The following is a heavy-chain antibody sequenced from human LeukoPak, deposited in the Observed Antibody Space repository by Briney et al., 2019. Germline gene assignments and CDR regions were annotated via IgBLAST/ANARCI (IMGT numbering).Heavy chain of an antibody. CDR3: ARQDGTY. Sequence: GGSLRLSCAASGFTFSSYAMSWVRQAPGKGLEWVSYISTSGNTIYYADSMRGRFTISRDNAKNSLYLQMNSLRAEDSAVYYCARQDGTYWGQGTLVTVSS. D-gene: IGHD1-1*01. CDR1: GFTFSSYA. J-gene: IGHJ4*02. CDR2: ISTSGNTI. V-gene: IGHV3-48*04.